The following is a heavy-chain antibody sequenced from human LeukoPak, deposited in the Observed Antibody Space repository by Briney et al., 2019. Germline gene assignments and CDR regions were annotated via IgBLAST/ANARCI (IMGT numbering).Heavy chain of an antibody. CDR3: AREVMDNLRFDY. D-gene: IGHD1-14*01. CDR1: GYTFTSYY. Sequence: GASVKVSCKASGYTFTSYYMHWVRQAPGQGLEWMGIINPSGGDTSYAQKFQGRLTMTRDASTNTVYMELTSLRSEDTAVYHCAREVMDNLRFDYWGQGTLVTVSS. J-gene: IGHJ4*02. V-gene: IGHV1-46*01. CDR2: INPSGGDT.